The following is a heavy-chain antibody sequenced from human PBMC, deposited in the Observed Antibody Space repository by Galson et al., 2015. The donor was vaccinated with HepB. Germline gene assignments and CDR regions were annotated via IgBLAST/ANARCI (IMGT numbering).Heavy chain of an antibody. CDR2: LNTNTGKP. D-gene: IGHD3-10*01. Sequence: SGYTFANYARYWVRQAPGQGLEWMGWLNTNTGKPMYAQGFTGRFVFSVDTSVTTAYLQISSLKAEDTAVYYCARDVAQAVSIWIGESPQLSYYYHGMDVWGQGTTVTVSS. J-gene: IGHJ6*02. V-gene: IGHV7-4-1*02. CDR1: GYTFANYA. CDR3: ARDVAQAVSIWIGESPQLSYYYHGMDV.